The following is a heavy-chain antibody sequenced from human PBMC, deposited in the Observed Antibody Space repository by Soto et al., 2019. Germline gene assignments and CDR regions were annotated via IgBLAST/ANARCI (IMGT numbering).Heavy chain of an antibody. V-gene: IGHV3-7*01. Sequence: PGGSLRLSCAASGFTFSSYWMSWVRQAPGKGLEWVANIKQDGSEKYYVDSVKGRFTISRDNAKNSLYPQMNSLRAEDTAVYYCARPNRERDEYYYDSSGYYYYFGYFDYWGQGTLVTVSS. D-gene: IGHD3-22*01. CDR3: ARPNRERDEYYYDSSGYYYYFGYFDY. J-gene: IGHJ4*02. CDR1: GFTFSSYW. CDR2: IKQDGSEK.